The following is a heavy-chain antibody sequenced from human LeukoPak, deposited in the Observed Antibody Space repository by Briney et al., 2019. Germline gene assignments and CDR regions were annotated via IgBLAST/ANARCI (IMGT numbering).Heavy chain of an antibody. D-gene: IGHD3-10*01. CDR2: IIPIFGTT. V-gene: IGHV1-69*06. CDR3: ARGHYGSGSEDLGLFDP. CDR1: GYTFTSYA. J-gene: IGHJ5*02. Sequence: ASVKVSCKASGYTFTSYAISWVRQAPGQGLEWMGGIIPIFGTTNYAQKFQGRVTITADKSTTTAYMELSSLRSEDTAVYYCARGHYGSGSEDLGLFDPWGQGTLVTVSS.